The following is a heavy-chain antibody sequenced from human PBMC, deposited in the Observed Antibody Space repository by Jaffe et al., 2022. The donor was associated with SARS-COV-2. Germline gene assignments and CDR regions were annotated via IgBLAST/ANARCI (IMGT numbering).Heavy chain of an antibody. J-gene: IGHJ6*02. CDR3: ARDSVGLDCSSTSCPIQYYYYYYGMDV. CDR2: ISSSSSTI. V-gene: IGHV3-48*02. Sequence: EVQLVESGGGLVQPGGSLRLSCAASGFTFSSYSMNWVRQAPGKGLEWVSYISSSSSTIYYADSVKGRFTISRDNAKNSLYLQMNSLRDEDTAVYYCARDSVGLDCSSTSCPIQYYYYYYGMDVWGQGTTVTVSS. CDR1: GFTFSSYS. D-gene: IGHD2-2*01.